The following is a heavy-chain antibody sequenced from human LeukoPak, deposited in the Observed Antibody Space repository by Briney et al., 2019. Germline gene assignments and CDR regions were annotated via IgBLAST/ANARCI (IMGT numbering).Heavy chain of an antibody. D-gene: IGHD3-10*01. CDR3: ARDSMVPEPNYYYYYYMDV. V-gene: IGHV3-48*04. J-gene: IGHJ6*03. CDR2: ISSSGSTI. CDR1: GFTFSSYS. Sequence: GGSLRLSCAASGFTFSSYSMNWVRQAPGKGLEWVSSISSSGSTIYYADSVKGRFTISRDNAKNSLYLQMNSLRAEDTAVYYCARDSMVPEPNYYYYYYMDVWGKGTTVTVSS.